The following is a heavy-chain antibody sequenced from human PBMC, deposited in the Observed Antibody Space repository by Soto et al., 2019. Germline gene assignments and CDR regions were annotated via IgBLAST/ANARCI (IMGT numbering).Heavy chain of an antibody. CDR1: GGSISSYY. J-gene: IGHJ5*02. V-gene: IGHV4-59*08. D-gene: IGHD6-13*01. CDR2: IYYSGST. Sequence: SETLSLTCTVSGGSISSYYWSWIRQPPGKGLEWIGYIYYSGSTNYNPSLKSRVTISVDTSKNQFSLKLSSVTATDTAVYYCARVSSPGHYNWFDPWGQGTLVTVSS. CDR3: ARVSSPGHYNWFDP.